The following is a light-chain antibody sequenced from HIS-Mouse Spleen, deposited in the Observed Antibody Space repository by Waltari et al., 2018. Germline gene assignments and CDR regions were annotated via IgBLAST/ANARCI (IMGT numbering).Light chain of an antibody. CDR3: GTWDSSLSAWV. J-gene: IGLJ3*02. CDR2: DNN. V-gene: IGLV1-51*01. CDR1: RSNIGTNY. Sequence: QSVFTQPPSVSSTPGKKVPISCSGRRSNIGTNYVTWDQQPPGTAPKLLIYDNNKRPSGIPDRFSGSKSGTSATLGITGLQTGDEADYYCGTWDSSLSAWVFGGGTKLTVL.